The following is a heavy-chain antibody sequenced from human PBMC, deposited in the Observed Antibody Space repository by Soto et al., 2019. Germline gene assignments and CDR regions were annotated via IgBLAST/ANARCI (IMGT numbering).Heavy chain of an antibody. D-gene: IGHD3-9*01. CDR1: GFTFSSYA. J-gene: IGHJ2*01. CDR2: ISGSGGST. Sequence: EVQLLESGGGLVQPGGSLRLSCAASGFTFSSYAMSWVRQAPGKGLEWVSAISGSGGSTYYADSVKGRFTISRGNSRNLLYLQMNSLRAEDTYVYYCAKPPIAYILTGYQGYFDLWGRGTLVTVSS. V-gene: IGHV3-23*01. CDR3: AKPPIAYILTGYQGYFDL.